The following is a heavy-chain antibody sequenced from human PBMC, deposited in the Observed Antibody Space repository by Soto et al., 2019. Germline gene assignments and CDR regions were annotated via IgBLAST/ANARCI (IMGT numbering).Heavy chain of an antibody. D-gene: IGHD6-13*01. Sequence: LSLTCTVSGGSISSGGYYWSWIRQHPGKGLEWIGYIYYSGSTYYNPSLKSRVTISVDTSKNQFSLKLSSVTAADTAVYYCARGVPEQLVRLGWFDPWGQGTLVTVSS. CDR1: GGSISSGGYY. V-gene: IGHV4-31*03. J-gene: IGHJ5*02. CDR2: IYYSGST. CDR3: ARGVPEQLVRLGWFDP.